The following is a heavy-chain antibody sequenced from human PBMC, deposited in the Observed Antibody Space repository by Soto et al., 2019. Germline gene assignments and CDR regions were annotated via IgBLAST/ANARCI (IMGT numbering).Heavy chain of an antibody. D-gene: IGHD5-12*01. Sequence: QITLKASGPTLVKPTQTLTLTCTFSGFSLTTSGVGVGWIRQPPGKALEWVALINGAGDKRYSPSLQSRLTITKDTSTNPVVLAMSNMAPVDTATYYCARYRFGGYFGPFDVCGQGTAVPVSS. V-gene: IGHV2-5*02. CDR3: ARYRFGGYFGPFDV. CDR2: INGAGDK. CDR1: GFSLTTSGVG. J-gene: IGHJ3*01.